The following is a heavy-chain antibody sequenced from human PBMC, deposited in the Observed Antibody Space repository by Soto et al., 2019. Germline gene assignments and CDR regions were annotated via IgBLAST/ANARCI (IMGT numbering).Heavy chain of an antibody. Sequence: SETLSLTCTVSGGSVSSGSYYWSWIRQPPGKGLEWIGYIYYSGSTNYNPSLKSRVTISVDTSKNQFSLKLSSVTAADTAVYYCARVAYYYDSSGYQSLYYFDYWGQGTLVTVS. J-gene: IGHJ4*02. CDR3: ARVAYYYDSSGYQSLYYFDY. D-gene: IGHD3-22*01. V-gene: IGHV4-61*01. CDR2: IYYSGST. CDR1: GGSVSSGSYY.